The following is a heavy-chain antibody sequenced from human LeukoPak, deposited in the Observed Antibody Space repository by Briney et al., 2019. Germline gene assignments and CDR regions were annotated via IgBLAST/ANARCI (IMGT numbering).Heavy chain of an antibody. CDR3: ARTPTAPHLDIVVVPAASYYYGMDV. D-gene: IGHD2-2*01. Sequence: GGSLRLSCAASGFTFSSYGMHWVHQAPGKGLEWVAVIWYDGSNKYYADSVKGRFTISRDNSKNTLYLQMNSLRAEDTAVYYCARTPTAPHLDIVVVPAASYYYGMDVWGQGTTVTVSS. CDR2: IWYDGSNK. J-gene: IGHJ6*02. CDR1: GFTFSSYG. V-gene: IGHV3-33*08.